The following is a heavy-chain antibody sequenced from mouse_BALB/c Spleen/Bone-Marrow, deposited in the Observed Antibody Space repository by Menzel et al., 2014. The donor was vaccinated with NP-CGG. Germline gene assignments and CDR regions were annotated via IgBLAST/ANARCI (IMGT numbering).Heavy chain of an antibody. V-gene: IGHV14-4*02. Sequence: VQLQQSGAELVRSGASVKLSCTDSGFNIKDYYMHWVKQRPEQGLEWIGWIDPGNGDTEYAPKFQGKATMTADTSSNTAYLQLSSLTSEDTAVYYCNAEHGNYHYFDYWGQGTTLTVSS. CDR2: IDPGNGDT. J-gene: IGHJ2*01. CDR1: GFNIKDYY. D-gene: IGHD6-1*01. CDR3: NAEHGNYHYFDY.